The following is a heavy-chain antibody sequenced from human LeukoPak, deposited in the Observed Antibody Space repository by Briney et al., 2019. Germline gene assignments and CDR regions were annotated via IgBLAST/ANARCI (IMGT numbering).Heavy chain of an antibody. CDR3: ATIYGSGSNRRPN. J-gene: IGHJ4*02. D-gene: IGHD3-10*01. V-gene: IGHV4-34*01. CDR2: INHSGST. Sequence: SETLSLTCAVYGGSFSGYYWSWLRQPPGKGLEWIGEINHSGSTNYNPSLKSRVTLSVDKSKNQISLKLNSLTAADTAVYYCATIYGSGSNRRPNWGQGSLVTVSS. CDR1: GGSFSGYY.